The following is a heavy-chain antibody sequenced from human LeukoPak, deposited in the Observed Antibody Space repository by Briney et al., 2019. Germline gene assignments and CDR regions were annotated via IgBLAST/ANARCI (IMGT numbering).Heavy chain of an antibody. J-gene: IGHJ3*02. CDR3: ARDGWELLGEDAFDI. CDR1: GGSISSYY. CDR2: IYYSGST. V-gene: IGHV4-59*01. D-gene: IGHD1-26*01. Sequence: PSETLSLTCTVSGGSISSYYWSWIRQPPGKGLEWIGYIYYSGSTNYNPSLKSRVTISVDTSKNQFSLKLSSVTAADTAVYYCARDGWELLGEDAFDITGQGTMVTVSS.